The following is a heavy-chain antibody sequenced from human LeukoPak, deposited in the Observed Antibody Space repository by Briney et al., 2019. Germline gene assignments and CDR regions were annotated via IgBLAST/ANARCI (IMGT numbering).Heavy chain of an antibody. CDR2: ISSSSSTI. CDR3: ASSDPMVRGVIMEY. Sequence: GGSLRLSCAASGFTFSSYSMNWVRQAPGKGPEWVSYISSSSSTIYYADSVKGRFTISRDNAKNSLYLQMNSLRAEDTAVYYCASSDPMVRGVIMEYWGQGTLVTVSS. D-gene: IGHD3-10*01. J-gene: IGHJ4*02. CDR1: GFTFSSYS. V-gene: IGHV3-48*01.